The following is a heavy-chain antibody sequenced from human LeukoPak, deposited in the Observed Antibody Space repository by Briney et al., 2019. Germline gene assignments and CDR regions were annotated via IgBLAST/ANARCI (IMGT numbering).Heavy chain of an antibody. Sequence: GGSLRLSCAASGFTFSSYAMHWVRQAPCKGLEWVANIKQDGSEKYYVDSVKGRFTISRDNAKNSLYLQMNSLRDEDTAVYYCTRLLRRYSSGWRWYHDLWGRGTLVTVSS. CDR1: GFTFSSYA. CDR2: IKQDGSEK. D-gene: IGHD6-19*01. J-gene: IGHJ2*01. V-gene: IGHV3-7*01. CDR3: TRLLRRYSSGWRWYHDL.